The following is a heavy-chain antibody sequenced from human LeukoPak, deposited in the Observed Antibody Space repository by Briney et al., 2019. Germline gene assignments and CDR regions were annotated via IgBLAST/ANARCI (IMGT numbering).Heavy chain of an antibody. Sequence: GGSLKISCKGSGYSFTSYWLGWVRQMTGKGLEWMGVIYPGDSDTRYSPSFQGQVTISADKSISTAYLQWSSLKASDTAMYYCARHPYYYGSGKNWFDPWGQGTLVTVSS. CDR3: ARHPYYYGSGKNWFDP. D-gene: IGHD3-10*01. CDR2: IYPGDSDT. V-gene: IGHV5-51*01. CDR1: GYSFTSYW. J-gene: IGHJ5*02.